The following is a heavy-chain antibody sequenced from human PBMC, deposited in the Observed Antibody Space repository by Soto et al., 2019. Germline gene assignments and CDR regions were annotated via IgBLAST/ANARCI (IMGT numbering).Heavy chain of an antibody. J-gene: IGHJ4*02. V-gene: IGHV4-34*01. CDR2: INHSGST. CDR3: ARFAYPAAGFYYFDY. D-gene: IGHD6-13*01. Sequence: SETLSLTCAVYGGSFSGYYWSWIRQPPGKGLEWIGEINHSGSTNYNPSLKSRVTISVDTSKNQFSLKLSSVTAADTAVYYCARFAYPAAGFYYFDYWGQGTLVTVS. CDR1: GGSFSGYY.